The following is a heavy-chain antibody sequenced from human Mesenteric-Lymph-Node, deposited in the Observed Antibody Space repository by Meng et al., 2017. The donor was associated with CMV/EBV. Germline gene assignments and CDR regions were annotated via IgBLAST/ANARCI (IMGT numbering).Heavy chain of an antibody. J-gene: IGHJ4*02. Sequence: SETLSLTCTVSGDSIDNYYWNWIRQPPGKGLEWIGYIYYSGSTNYNPSLKSRVTISVDTSNRFSLKLTSVTAADTAVYYCARGFFRGSSKWAPTTYYFDYWGQGTLVTVSS. V-gene: IGHV4-59*01. D-gene: IGHD1-1*01. CDR2: IYYSGST. CDR3: ARGFFRGSSKWAPTTYYFDY. CDR1: GDSIDNYY.